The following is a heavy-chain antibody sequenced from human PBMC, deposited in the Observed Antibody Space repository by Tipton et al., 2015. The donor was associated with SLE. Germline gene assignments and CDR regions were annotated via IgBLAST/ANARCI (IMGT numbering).Heavy chain of an antibody. CDR1: DGSFSAYY. CDR3: AREIPTIYAFDI. Sequence: TLSLTCAVYDGSFSAYYWTWIRQPPGKGLEWIGEINHSGSTKYNPSLKSRVTISVDTSKNQFSLKLTSVTAADTAVYYCAREIPTIYAFDIWGQGTMVTVSS. V-gene: IGHV4-34*01. J-gene: IGHJ3*02. D-gene: IGHD5-24*01. CDR2: INHSGST.